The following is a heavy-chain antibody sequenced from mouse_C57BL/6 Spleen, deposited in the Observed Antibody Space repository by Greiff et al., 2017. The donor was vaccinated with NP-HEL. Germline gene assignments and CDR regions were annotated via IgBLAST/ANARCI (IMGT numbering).Heavy chain of an antibody. CDR1: GYTFTSYW. V-gene: IGHV1-55*01. D-gene: IGHD2-4*01. CDR3: ARNYYDYDGGAMDY. Sequence: QVQLQQPGAELVKPGASVKMSCKASGYTFTSYWITWVKQRPGQGLEWIGDIYPASGSTNYNEKFKSKATLTVDTSSSTAYMQLSSLTSEDSAVYYCARNYYDYDGGAMDYWGQGTSVTVSS. J-gene: IGHJ4*01. CDR2: IYPASGST.